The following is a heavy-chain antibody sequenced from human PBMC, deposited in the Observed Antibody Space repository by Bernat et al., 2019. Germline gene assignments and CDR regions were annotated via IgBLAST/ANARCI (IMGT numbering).Heavy chain of an antibody. CDR3: ARNYYYDSSPYSPLDY. CDR1: GFTFSSYA. D-gene: IGHD3-22*01. CDR2: ILYDGSNK. Sequence: QVQLVESGGGVVQPGRSLRLSCAASGFTFSSYAMHWVRQAPGKGLEWVAVILYDGSNKYYADSVKGRFTISRDNSKNTLYLQMNSLRAEDTAVYYCARNYYYDSSPYSPLDYWGQGTLVTVSS. V-gene: IGHV3-30-3*01. J-gene: IGHJ4*02.